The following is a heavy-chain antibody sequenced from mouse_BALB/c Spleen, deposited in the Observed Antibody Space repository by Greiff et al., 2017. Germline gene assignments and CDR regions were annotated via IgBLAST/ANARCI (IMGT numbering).Heavy chain of an antibody. J-gene: IGHJ3*01. Sequence: LVKPGASVKISCKTSGYTFTEYTMHWVKQSHGKSLEWIGGINPNNGGTSYNQKFKGTATLTVDKSSSTAYMELRSLTSEDSAVYYCARGGYGNYGGAWFAYWGQGTLVTVSA. CDR1: GYTFTEYT. CDR2: INPNNGGT. CDR3: ARGGYGNYGGAWFAY. D-gene: IGHD2-1*01. V-gene: IGHV1-26*01.